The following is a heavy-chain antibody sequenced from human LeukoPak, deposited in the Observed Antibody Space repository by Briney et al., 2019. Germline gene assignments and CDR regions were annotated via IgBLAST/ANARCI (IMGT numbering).Heavy chain of an antibody. D-gene: IGHD3-22*01. V-gene: IGHV3-7*01. Sequence: PGGSLRLSCAASGFTFSSYWMSWVRQAPGKGLEWVANIKQDGSEKYYVDSVKGRFTISRDNAKNSLYLQMNSLRAEDTAVYYCARDRYLRVVSGYYYGMDVWGQGTTVTVSS. CDR2: IKQDGSEK. CDR3: ARDRYLRVVSGYYYGMDV. CDR1: GFTFSSYW. J-gene: IGHJ6*02.